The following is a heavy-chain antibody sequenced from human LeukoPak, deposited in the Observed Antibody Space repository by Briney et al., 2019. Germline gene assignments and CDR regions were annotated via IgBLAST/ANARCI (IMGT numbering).Heavy chain of an antibody. J-gene: IGHJ4*02. CDR3: ARVGGKRDSSSWSPDY. V-gene: IGHV1-18*01. CDR1: GYTFTSYG. CDR2: ISAYNGNT. Sequence: ASVKVSCKASGYTFTSYGISWVRQAPGQGLEWMGWISAYNGNTNYAQKLQGRVTMTTDTSTSTAYMELRSLRSDDTAVYYCARVGGKRDSSSWSPDYWGQGTLVTVSS. D-gene: IGHD6-13*01.